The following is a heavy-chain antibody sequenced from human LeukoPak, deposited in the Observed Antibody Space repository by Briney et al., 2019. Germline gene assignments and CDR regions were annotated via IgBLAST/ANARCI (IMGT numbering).Heavy chain of an antibody. V-gene: IGHV1-69*05. CDR1: GGTFIRYA. J-gene: IGHJ6*03. CDR3: ASKHVSPPCYYYYYMDV. Sequence: SVKVSCKASGGTFIRYALSWVRQAPGQGLEWMGGIIPIFGAANYAQKFQGRVTITTDESTSTAYMELSSLSSEDTAVDFCASKHVSPPCYYYYYMDVRGKGTTVTVSS. CDR2: IIPIFGAA.